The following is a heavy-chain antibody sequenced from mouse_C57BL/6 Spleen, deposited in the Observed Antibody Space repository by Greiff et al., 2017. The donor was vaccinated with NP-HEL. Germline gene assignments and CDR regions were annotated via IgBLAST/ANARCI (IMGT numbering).Heavy chain of an antibody. V-gene: IGHV1-82*01. D-gene: IGHD1-1*01. CDR2: IYPGDGDT. CDR1: GYAFSSSW. J-gene: IGHJ4*01. Sequence: QVQLKESGPELVKPGASVKISCKASGYAFSSSWMNWVKQRPGKGLEWIGRIYPGDGDTNYNGKFKGKATLTADKSSSTAYMQLSSLTSEDSVVYFCARWGHYYGSSYAMDYWGQGTSVTVSS. CDR3: ARWGHYYGSSYAMDY.